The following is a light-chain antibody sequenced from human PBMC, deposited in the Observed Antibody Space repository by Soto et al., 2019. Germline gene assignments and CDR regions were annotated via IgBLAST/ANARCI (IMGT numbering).Light chain of an antibody. CDR1: SSDVDAYNY. CDR2: DVS. V-gene: IGLV2-14*01. Sequence: QSVLTQPACVSGSPGQSIAISCTRTSSDVDAYNYVSWYQQHPGKVPKLMMYDVSNRPSGVSDRFSGSKSGNTASLTISGLEAEDEADYYCSFYTSSCTYVFGSGTKLTVL. CDR3: SFYTSSCTYV. J-gene: IGLJ1*01.